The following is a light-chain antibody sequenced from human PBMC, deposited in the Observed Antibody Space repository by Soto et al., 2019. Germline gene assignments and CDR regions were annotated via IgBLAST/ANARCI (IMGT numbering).Light chain of an antibody. V-gene: IGKV3-15*01. CDR2: GAS. J-gene: IGKJ2*01. CDR3: QHYHNWPPT. CDR1: QSVSTN. Sequence: IVMTQSPATLSVSPGERATLSCRASQSVSTNVAWYQQKPGQAPRLLIQGASTRASGIPARFSGSGSGTEFTLIISSLQSEDFTVYYCQHYHNWPPTFGQGTRLEIK.